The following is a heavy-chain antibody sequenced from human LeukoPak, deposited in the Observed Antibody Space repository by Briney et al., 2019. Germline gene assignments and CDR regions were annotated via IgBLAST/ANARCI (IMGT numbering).Heavy chain of an antibody. CDR1: GYTFTSYG. V-gene: IGHV1-18*01. Sequence: GASVKVSCKASGYTFTSYGISWVRQAPGQGLEWMGWISAYNGNTNYAQKLQGRVTMTTDTSTSTAYMELRSLRSDDTAVYYCATLLRPYDYGDYDEVDYWGQGTLVTVSS. CDR2: ISAYNGNT. CDR3: ATLLRPYDYGDYDEVDY. J-gene: IGHJ4*02. D-gene: IGHD4-17*01.